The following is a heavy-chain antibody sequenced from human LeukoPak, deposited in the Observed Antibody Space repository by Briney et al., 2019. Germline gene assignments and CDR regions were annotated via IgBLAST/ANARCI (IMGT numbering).Heavy chain of an antibody. V-gene: IGHV1-2*06. Sequence: ASVKVSCKASGYTFTGYYMHWVRQAPGQGREWMGRINPNSGGTNYAQKFQGRVTMTRDTSISTAYMELSSLRSDDTAVYYCARGGYYDSSGNYWGQGTLVTVSS. D-gene: IGHD3-22*01. CDR2: INPNSGGT. J-gene: IGHJ4*02. CDR3: ARGGYYDSSGNY. CDR1: GYTFTGYY.